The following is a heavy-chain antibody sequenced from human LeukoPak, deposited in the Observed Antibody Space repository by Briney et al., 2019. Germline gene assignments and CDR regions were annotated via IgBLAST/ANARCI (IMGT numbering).Heavy chain of an antibody. D-gene: IGHD6-19*01. J-gene: IGHJ4*02. CDR3: ARPETYSSGCCKY. Sequence: GGSLRLSCAASGFTFGGYEMNWVRQAPGKGLEWISYISSSGSTMYYADSVKGRFTISRDNAKNSLYLQMNSLRAEDTAVYYCARPETYSSGCCKYWGQGTLVTVSS. CDR2: ISSSGSTM. V-gene: IGHV3-48*03. CDR1: GFTFGGYE.